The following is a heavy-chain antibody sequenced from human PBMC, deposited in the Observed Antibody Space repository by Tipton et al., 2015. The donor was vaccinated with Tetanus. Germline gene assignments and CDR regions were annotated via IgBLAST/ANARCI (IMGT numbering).Heavy chain of an antibody. CDR3: ERVLGTSGFH. Sequence: LRLSCTVSGDSITSFYWSWIWQPPGKGLEWIGYIFYGGTTNYNPSLKSRVTISLDTSKNQFSLPLSSVTAADTAVYYCERVLGTSGFHWGQGTLVTVSS. V-gene: IGHV4-59*01. D-gene: IGHD1-7*01. J-gene: IGHJ4*02. CDR1: GDSITSFY. CDR2: IFYGGTT.